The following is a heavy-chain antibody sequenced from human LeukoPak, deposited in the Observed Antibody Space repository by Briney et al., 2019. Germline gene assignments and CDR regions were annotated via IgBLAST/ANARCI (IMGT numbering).Heavy chain of an antibody. Sequence: PGRSLRLSCAASGFTFSSYAMHWVRQAPGKGLEWVAVISYDGSNKNYADSVKGRFTISRDNAKNSLYLQMNSLRPEDTALYYCSTGPRSLPYWGPGTLVTVSS. CDR1: GFTFSSYA. J-gene: IGHJ4*01. V-gene: IGHV3-30*04. CDR3: STGPRSLPY. CDR2: ISYDGSNK. D-gene: IGHD4-23*01.